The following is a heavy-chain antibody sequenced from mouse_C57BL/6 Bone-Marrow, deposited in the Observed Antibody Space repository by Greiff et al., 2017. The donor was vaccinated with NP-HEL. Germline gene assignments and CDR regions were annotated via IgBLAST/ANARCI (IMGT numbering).Heavy chain of an antibody. CDR1: GYTFTSYG. V-gene: IGHV1-81*01. D-gene: IGHD2-1*01. J-gene: IGHJ3*01. CDR2: IYPRSGNT. CDR3: ARSGCNYFAY. Sequence: QVQLQQSGAELARPGASVKLSCKASGYTFTSYGISWVKQRTGQGLEWIGEIYPRSGNTYYNEKFKGKDTLTADKSSSTAYMELRSLTSAYSAVYFCARSGCNYFAYWGQGTLVTVSA.